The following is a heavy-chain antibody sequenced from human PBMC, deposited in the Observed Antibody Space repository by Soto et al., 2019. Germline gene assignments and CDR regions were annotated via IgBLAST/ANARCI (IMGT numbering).Heavy chain of an antibody. CDR2: IKEDESEK. CDR1: GFTFSSHW. CDR3: ARDLTFDI. Sequence: EVRLVESGGGLVQPGGSLRLSCAASGFTFSSHWMSWVRQAPGKGLEWVASIKEDESEKYYIDSVRGRFTISRDNAKNSVYLQINSLRAEDTAVYYCARDLTFDIWGQGTMVTVSS. V-gene: IGHV3-7*01. J-gene: IGHJ3*02.